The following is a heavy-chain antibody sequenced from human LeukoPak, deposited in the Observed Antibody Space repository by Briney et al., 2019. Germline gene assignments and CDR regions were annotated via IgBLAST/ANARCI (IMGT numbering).Heavy chain of an antibody. CDR1: GFTFNDYG. CDR2: INWRGGIT. D-gene: IGHD3/OR15-3a*01. V-gene: IGHV3-20*04. Sequence: GGSLRLSCATSGFTFNDYGFTSVRQVPGKGLEWVAGINWRGGITGYGDSMKGRFTISTDNAKNSVFLEMNSLRAEDTAFYYCVRVGGANFGLVITYLDSWGQGTPVTVSS. CDR3: VRVGGANFGLVITYLDS. J-gene: IGHJ4*02.